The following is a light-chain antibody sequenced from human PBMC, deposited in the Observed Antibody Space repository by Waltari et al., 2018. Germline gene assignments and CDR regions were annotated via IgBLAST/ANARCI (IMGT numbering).Light chain of an antibody. CDR1: SSDVGASNY. V-gene: IGLV2-14*03. CDR3: SSYISGVTLYV. Sequence: QSALTQPASVSGSPGQSITISCTGTSSDVGASNYVSWYQQHPGKAPKLMIYDVTKRPSGVSGRFSGSKSGNTASLTISGLQAEDEAYYYCSSYISGVTLYVFGTGTKVTVL. CDR2: DVT. J-gene: IGLJ1*01.